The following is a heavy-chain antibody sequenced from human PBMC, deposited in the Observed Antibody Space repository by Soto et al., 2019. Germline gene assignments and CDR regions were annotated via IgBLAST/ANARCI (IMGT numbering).Heavy chain of an antibody. Sequence: SETLSLTCTVSGGSIRSGSHYWSWIRQHPGKGLEWIGYIYYSGSTYYNPSLKSRITISISTSKNQFSLKLTSVTAADTAVYYCAREGGDGIDYWGQGTLVTVS. CDR2: IYYSGST. J-gene: IGHJ4*02. CDR3: AREGGDGIDY. CDR1: GGSIRSGSHY. V-gene: IGHV4-31*03. D-gene: IGHD3-16*01.